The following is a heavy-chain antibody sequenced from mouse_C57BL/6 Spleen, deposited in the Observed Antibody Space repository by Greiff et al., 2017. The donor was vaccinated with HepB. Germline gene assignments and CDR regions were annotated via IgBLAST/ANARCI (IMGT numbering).Heavy chain of an antibody. J-gene: IGHJ1*03. CDR2: INPNNGGT. Sequence: EVQLQQSGPELVKPGASVKISCKASGYTFTDYYMNWVKQSHGKSLEWIGDINPNNGGTSYNQKFKGKATLTVDKSSSTAYMELLSLTSEDSAVYYWARCAGTRWYFDFWGTGTTVTVSS. V-gene: IGHV1-26*01. CDR1: GYTFTDYY. D-gene: IGHD2-14*01. CDR3: ARCAGTRWYFDF.